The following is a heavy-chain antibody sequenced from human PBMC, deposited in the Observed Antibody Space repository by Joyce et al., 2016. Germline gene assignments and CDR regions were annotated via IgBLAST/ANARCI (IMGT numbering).Heavy chain of an antibody. J-gene: IGHJ6*02. D-gene: IGHD2-2*01. CDR2: IIPFFGAA. Sequence: QVLLVQSGATVKRHGSSLKVSCKSSGGAFSNFTVNWVRQAPGQRLEWMGGIIPFFGAAKYAAHFQCIVTLTADLSTRTAFMELSSLTTADTAVYYCARGGTSSDHFFFYPLDIWGPGTTVIVSS. V-gene: IGHV1-69*12. CDR3: ARGGTSSDHFFFYPLDI. CDR1: GGAFSNFT.